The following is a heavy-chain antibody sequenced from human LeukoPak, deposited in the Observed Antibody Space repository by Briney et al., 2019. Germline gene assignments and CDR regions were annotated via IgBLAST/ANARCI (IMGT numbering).Heavy chain of an antibody. CDR1: GYTFTSYA. J-gene: IGHJ4*02. Sequence: ASVKVSCKASGYTFTSYAMHWVRQAPGQRLEWMGWINAGNGNIKYSQKFQGRVTITRDTSASTAYMELSSLRSENTAVYYCARADASGWVSNFDYWGQGTLVTVSS. V-gene: IGHV1-3*01. CDR3: ARADASGWVSNFDY. D-gene: IGHD6-19*01. CDR2: INAGNGNI.